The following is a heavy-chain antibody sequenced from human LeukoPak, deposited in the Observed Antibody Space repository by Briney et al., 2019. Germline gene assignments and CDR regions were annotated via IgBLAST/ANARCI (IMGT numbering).Heavy chain of an antibody. CDR2: IYPGDSDT. CDR3: AILNQPGGNWSPLYS. V-gene: IGHV5-51*01. J-gene: IGHJ4*02. Sequence: GESLKISCKASGYSFTNYWIAWVRQMPGKGLEYMGIIYPGDSDTRYSPSFQGQVPVSADESLSTAYLQWSSLKASDTAMYYCAILNQPGGNWSPLYSWGQGTLVTVSS. CDR1: GYSFTNYW. D-gene: IGHD4-23*01.